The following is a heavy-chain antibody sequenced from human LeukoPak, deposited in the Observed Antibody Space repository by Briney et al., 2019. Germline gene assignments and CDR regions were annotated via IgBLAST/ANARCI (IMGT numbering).Heavy chain of an antibody. CDR3: AKTVSGSHSYQGGDY. Sequence: GGSLRLSCAASGFTLRSYWMHWVRQAPGKGLVWVSRIKTDGSSITNADSVKGRFTISRDNAKNTLYLQMNSLRAEDTAVYFCAKTVSGSHSYQGGDYWGQGTLVTVST. V-gene: IGHV3-74*01. D-gene: IGHD3-16*02. CDR1: GFTLRSYW. CDR2: IKTDGSSI. J-gene: IGHJ4*02.